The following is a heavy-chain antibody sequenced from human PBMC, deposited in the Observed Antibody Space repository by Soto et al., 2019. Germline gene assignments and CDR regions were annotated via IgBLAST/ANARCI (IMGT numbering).Heavy chain of an antibody. Sequence: PSQTLSLTCAIFGDSVSSNSAAWNWIRQSPSRGLEWLGRTYYRSKWYNDYAVSVKSRITINPDTSKNQFSLQLNSVTPEDTAVYYCARELVGWAPRYSSGWYDYWGQGTLVTVSS. CDR3: ARELVGWAPRYSSGWYDY. J-gene: IGHJ4*02. CDR1: GDSVSSNSAA. V-gene: IGHV6-1*01. CDR2: TYYRSKWYN. D-gene: IGHD6-19*01.